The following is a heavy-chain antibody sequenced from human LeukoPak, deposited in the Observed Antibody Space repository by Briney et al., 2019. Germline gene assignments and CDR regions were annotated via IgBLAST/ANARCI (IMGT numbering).Heavy chain of an antibody. V-gene: IGHV1-2*02. CDR3: ARVPIDTYYDILTGPENWYFDL. CDR2: INPNSGGT. D-gene: IGHD3-9*01. Sequence: ASVKVSCKASGYTFTSYGISWVRQAPGQGLEWMGWINPNSGGTKYTQKFQGRVTMTRDTSISTAYMELSRLRSDDTAVYYCARVPIDTYYDILTGPENWYFDLWGRGTLVTVSS. CDR1: GYTFTSYG. J-gene: IGHJ2*01.